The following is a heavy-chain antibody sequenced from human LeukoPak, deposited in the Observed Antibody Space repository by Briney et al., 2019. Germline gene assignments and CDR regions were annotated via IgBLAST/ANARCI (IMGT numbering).Heavy chain of an antibody. Sequence: SGGSLRLSCAASGFTFDDYTMHWVRHAPGKGLEWVSLISWDGGSTYYADSVKGRFTISRDNSKNSLYLQMNSLRTEDTALYYCAKDISLGSLDLWGKGTTVTVSS. V-gene: IGHV3-43*01. CDR3: AKDISLGSLDL. CDR2: ISWDGGST. D-gene: IGHD2-15*01. J-gene: IGHJ6*04. CDR1: GFTFDDYT.